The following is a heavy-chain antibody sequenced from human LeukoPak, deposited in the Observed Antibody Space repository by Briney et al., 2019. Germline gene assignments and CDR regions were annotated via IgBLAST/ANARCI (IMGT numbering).Heavy chain of an antibody. D-gene: IGHD2-15*01. CDR3: ARAVGGFDY. J-gene: IGHJ4*02. V-gene: IGHV3-7*04. Sequence: GGSLRLSCAASGFTFSRYWMSWVRQAPGKGLEWVANIKPDGGEKYYVDSVKGRFTVSRDNAKNSLYLQMNSLRAEDSAVYYCARAVGGFDYWGQGTLVTVSS. CDR2: IKPDGGEK. CDR1: GFTFSRYW.